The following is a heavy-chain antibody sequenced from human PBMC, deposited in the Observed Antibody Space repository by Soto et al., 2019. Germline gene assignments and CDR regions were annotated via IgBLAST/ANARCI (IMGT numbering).Heavy chain of an antibody. D-gene: IGHD6-13*01. Sequence: QVQLVESGGGVVQPGRSLRLSCAASGFSFSSYALYWVRQAPGKGLEWVALISYNGIDEYYADSVKGRFTISRDSSTNTLSLPMNSLRGEDTAVYYCARAPPRGIAAPGTWGSGMDVWGQGTTVTVSS. V-gene: IGHV3-30-3*01. CDR2: ISYNGIDE. J-gene: IGHJ6*02. CDR1: GFSFSSYA. CDR3: ARAPPRGIAAPGTWGSGMDV.